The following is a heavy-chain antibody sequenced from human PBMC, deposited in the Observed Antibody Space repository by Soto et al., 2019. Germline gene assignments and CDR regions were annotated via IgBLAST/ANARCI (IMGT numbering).Heavy chain of an antibody. CDR2: ISYDGSNK. D-gene: IGHD6-13*01. V-gene: IGHV3-30*18. CDR1: GFTFSSYG. CDR3: AKDQVAAAAGTSWYFDL. Sequence: QVQLVESGGGVVQPGRSLRLSCAASGFTFSSYGMHWVRQAPGKGLEWVAVISYDGSNKYYADSVKGRFTISRDNSKNTLYLQMNSLRAEDTAVYYCAKDQVAAAAGTSWYFDLWGRGTLVTVSS. J-gene: IGHJ2*01.